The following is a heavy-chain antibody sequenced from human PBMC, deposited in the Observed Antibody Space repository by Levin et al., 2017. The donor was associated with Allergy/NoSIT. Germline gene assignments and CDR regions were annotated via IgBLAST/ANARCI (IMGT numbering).Heavy chain of an antibody. J-gene: IGHJ5*02. CDR3: ARVHHDGGYCSGGSCWFDP. CDR2: IFPGDSET. V-gene: IGHV5-51*01. CDR1: GYRFTSYW. D-gene: IGHD2-15*01. Sequence: KVGESLKISCKGSGYRFTSYWIAWVRQMPGKGLEWMGIIFPGDSETIYSPSFRGQVTISVDTSISTAYLQWSSLKASDTAMYYCARVHHDGGYCSGGSCWFDPWGHGTLVTVSS.